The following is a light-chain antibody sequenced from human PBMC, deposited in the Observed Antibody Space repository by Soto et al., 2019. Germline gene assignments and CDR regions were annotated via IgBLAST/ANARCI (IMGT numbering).Light chain of an antibody. Sequence: QSALTQPASVSGSPGQSITISCTGTSNDVGGYNYVSWFQQHPGKAPKLMIYDVSSRPSAVSHRFSGSKSGNTASLTISGLQAEDEADYYCTSYSTSSTRVFGGGTKLTVL. CDR1: SNDVGGYNY. CDR2: DVS. CDR3: TSYSTSSTRV. V-gene: IGLV2-14*01. J-gene: IGLJ2*01.